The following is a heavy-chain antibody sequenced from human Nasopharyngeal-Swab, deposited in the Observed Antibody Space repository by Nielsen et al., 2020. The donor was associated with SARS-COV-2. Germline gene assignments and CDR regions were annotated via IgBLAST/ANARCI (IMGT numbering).Heavy chain of an antibody. J-gene: IGHJ4*02. V-gene: IGHV3-49*04. CDR1: GFTLGDYA. CDR2: IRSKAYGGTT. CDR3: TRDDFWSGYYLL. Sequence: GGSLRLSCTASGFTLGDYAMSWVRQAPGRGLEWVGFIRSKAYGGTTEYAASVKGRFTISRDDSKSIAYLQMNSLKTEDTAVYYCTRDDFWSGYYLLWGQGTLVTVSS. D-gene: IGHD3-3*01.